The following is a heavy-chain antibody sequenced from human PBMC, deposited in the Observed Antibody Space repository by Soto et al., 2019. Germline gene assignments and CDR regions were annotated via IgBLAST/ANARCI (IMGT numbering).Heavy chain of an antibody. CDR1: GYGFTGYY. J-gene: IGHJ5*02. Sequence: GSVNRYFKTSGYGFTGYYIHLVRQAPGQGLEWLGWIIPNSGGTNYAQKFQGRVTMSRDTSTSTAYMELSRLTSDDTAVYYCARARYCSGGTCFGNWFDPWGQGTMVTVSS. CDR2: IIPNSGGT. CDR3: ARARYCSGGTCFGNWFDP. D-gene: IGHD2-15*01. V-gene: IGHV1-2*02.